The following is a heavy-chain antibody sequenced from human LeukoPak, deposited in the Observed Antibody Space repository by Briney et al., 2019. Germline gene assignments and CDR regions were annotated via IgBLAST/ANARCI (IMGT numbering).Heavy chain of an antibody. D-gene: IGHD2-2*01. CDR1: GFTFSSYA. CDR3: AKEPPRGYCSSTSCHP. Sequence: GGSLRLSCAASGFTFSSYAMSWVRQAPGKRLEWVSAISGSGGSTYYADSVKGRFTISRDNSKNTLYLQMNSLRAEDTAVYYCAKEPPRGYCSSTSCHPLGQGTLVTVSS. J-gene: IGHJ5*02. V-gene: IGHV3-23*01. CDR2: ISGSGGST.